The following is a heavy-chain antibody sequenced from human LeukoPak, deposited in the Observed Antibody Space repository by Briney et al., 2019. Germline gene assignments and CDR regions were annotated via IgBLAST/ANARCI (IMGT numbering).Heavy chain of an antibody. CDR2: INAGNGNT. D-gene: IGHD6-13*01. CDR3: AGDDRAGYSLDY. V-gene: IGHV1-3*01. J-gene: IGHJ4*02. Sequence: ASVKVSCKASGYTFTSYAMHWVRQAPGQRLEWMGWINAGNGNTKYSQKFQGRVTMTRDTSTSTVYMELSSLRSEDTAVYYCAGDDRAGYSLDYWGQGTLVTVSS. CDR1: GYTFTSYA.